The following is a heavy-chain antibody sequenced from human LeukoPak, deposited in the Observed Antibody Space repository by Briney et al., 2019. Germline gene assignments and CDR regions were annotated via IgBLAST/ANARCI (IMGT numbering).Heavy chain of an antibody. V-gene: IGHV3-23*01. Sequence: GGSLRLSCAASGFTFSSYAMTWVRQAPGKGLEWVSSIGGSDSSTYYEDSVKGRFTISRDNSKNTLYLQMNSLRAEDTAVYYCAKEDCGGDCPFDYWGQGTLVTVPS. D-gene: IGHD2-21*01. CDR1: GFTFSSYA. CDR3: AKEDCGGDCPFDY. J-gene: IGHJ4*02. CDR2: IGGSDSST.